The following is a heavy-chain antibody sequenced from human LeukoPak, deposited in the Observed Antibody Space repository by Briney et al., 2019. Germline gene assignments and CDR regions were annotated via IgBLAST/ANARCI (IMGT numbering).Heavy chain of an antibody. D-gene: IGHD1-26*01. J-gene: IGHJ4*02. V-gene: IGHV4-39*01. Sequence: SETLPLTCTVSGVPINSSSYYWGWIRQPPGKGLEWIGSIYYSGSTYYNPSLKSRVTISVDTSKNQFSLKLSSVTAADTAVYYCASLTERSYYARGFDYWGQGTLVTVSS. CDR3: ASLTERSYYARGFDY. CDR2: IYYSGST. CDR1: GVPINSSSYY.